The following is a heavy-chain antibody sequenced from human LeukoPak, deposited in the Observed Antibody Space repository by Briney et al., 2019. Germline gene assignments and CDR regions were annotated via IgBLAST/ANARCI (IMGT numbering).Heavy chain of an antibody. CDR1: GFTFDDYA. D-gene: IGHD6-6*01. Sequence: GGSLRLSCAASGFTFDDYAMFWVRQAPGKGLEWVSLISADGGGTYYADSVKGRFTISRDNKKNSLYLQMNSLRFEDSAFYYCGKSQWIGIAAPFDPWGQGTLVTVSS. J-gene: IGHJ5*02. CDR2: ISADGGGT. CDR3: GKSQWIGIAAPFDP. V-gene: IGHV3-43*02.